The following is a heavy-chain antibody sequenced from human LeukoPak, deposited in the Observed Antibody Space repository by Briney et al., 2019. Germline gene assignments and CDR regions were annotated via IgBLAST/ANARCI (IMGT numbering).Heavy chain of an antibody. CDR3: ARDLGLWFGSIGGAFDI. CDR1: GFTFSSYE. CDR2: IRSSGSTI. V-gene: IGHV3-48*03. D-gene: IGHD3-10*01. J-gene: IGHJ3*02. Sequence: GGSLRLPCAASGFTFSSYEMNWVRQAPGKGLEWVSYIRSSGSTIYYADSVKGRFTISRDNAKNSLYLQMNSLRAEDTAVYYCARDLGLWFGSIGGAFDIWGQGTMVTVSS.